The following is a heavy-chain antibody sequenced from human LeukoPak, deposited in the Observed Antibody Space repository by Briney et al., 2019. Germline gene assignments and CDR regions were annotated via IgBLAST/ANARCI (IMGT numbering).Heavy chain of an antibody. J-gene: IGHJ4*02. V-gene: IGHV4-59*12. CDR2: IYYSGST. CDR1: GGSISSYY. D-gene: IGHD2-2*01. Sequence: ASETLSLTCTVSGGSISSYYWSWIRQPPGKGLEWIGYIYYSGSTNYNPSLKSRVTISVDTSKNQFSLKLSSVTAADTAVYYCARGKRGCSSTSCYLNYWGQGTLVTVSS. CDR3: ARGKRGCSSTSCYLNY.